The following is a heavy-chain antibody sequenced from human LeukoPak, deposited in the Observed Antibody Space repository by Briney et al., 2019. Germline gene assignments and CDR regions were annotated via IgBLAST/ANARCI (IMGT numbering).Heavy chain of an antibody. CDR3: ANDTHSIVTTILDY. V-gene: IGHV3-9*01. CDR1: GFTFDDYA. CDR2: ISWNSGSI. Sequence: GGSLRLSCAASGFTFDDYAMHWVRQAPGKGLEWVSGISWNSGSIAYADSVKGRFTISRDNAKNSLYLRMNSLRAEDTALYFCANDTHSIVTTILDYWGQGTLATVSS. J-gene: IGHJ4*02. D-gene: IGHD4-17*01.